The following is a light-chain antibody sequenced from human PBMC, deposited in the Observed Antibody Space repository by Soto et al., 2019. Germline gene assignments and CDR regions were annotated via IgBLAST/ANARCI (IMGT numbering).Light chain of an antibody. Sequence: EIQMTQSPSTLSASVGDRVSITCRASQSISRQFAWYQQKPGKAPNLLIYQASNLETGVPSRFTGSGSGTEFTLTISSLQHDDLATYYCLQYQSYWTFGQGTKVEVK. CDR3: LQYQSYWT. J-gene: IGKJ1*01. V-gene: IGKV1-5*03. CDR1: QSISRQ. CDR2: QAS.